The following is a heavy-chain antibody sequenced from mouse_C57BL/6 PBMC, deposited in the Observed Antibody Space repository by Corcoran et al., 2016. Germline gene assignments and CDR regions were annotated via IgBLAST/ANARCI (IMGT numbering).Heavy chain of an antibody. J-gene: IGHJ3*02. CDR3: ARVSPSQMSSPSFG. CDR2: INTYSGVP. CDR1: GDTFTTYG. Sequence: QIQLVQSGPELKKPGATVKISCKASGDTFTTYGMSWVKQAPGKGLKWMGWINTYSGVPTYADDFKGRFAFSLETSASTAYLQINNLTKEDTATYFCARVSPSQMSSPSFG. V-gene: IGHV9-3*01.